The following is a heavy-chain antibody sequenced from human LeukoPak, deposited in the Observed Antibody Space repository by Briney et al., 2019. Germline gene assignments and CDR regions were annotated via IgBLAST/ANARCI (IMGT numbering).Heavy chain of an antibody. CDR1: RYTFTSDY. Sequence: SLKVSCKAFRYTFTSDYMHGVRQAPGHQRERMGVSSPRTGSPTATQKIQGRVTLNRDTSTRTDYMELSGLRALCTAVCYCGRDNSVRDEAWWFNPWGQGTLVTVSS. J-gene: IGHJ5*02. V-gene: IGHV1-46*01. CDR3: GRDNSVRDEAWWFNP. D-gene: IGHD5-24*01. CDR2: SSPRTGSP.